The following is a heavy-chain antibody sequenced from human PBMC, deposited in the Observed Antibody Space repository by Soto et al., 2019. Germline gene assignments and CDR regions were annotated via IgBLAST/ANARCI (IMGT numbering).Heavy chain of an antibody. CDR3: ARGPNCSSTSCHQSTDYYYYYMDV. Sequence: SETLSLTCTVSGLSISSGGYYWSWIRQHPGKGLECLGYIYYSGSTYYNPSLKSRVTISVDTSKNQFSLKLSSVTAADTAVYYCARGPNCSSTSCHQSTDYYYYYMDVWGKGTAVTVSS. CDR2: IYYSGST. CDR1: GLSISSGGYY. D-gene: IGHD2-2*01. V-gene: IGHV4-31*03. J-gene: IGHJ6*03.